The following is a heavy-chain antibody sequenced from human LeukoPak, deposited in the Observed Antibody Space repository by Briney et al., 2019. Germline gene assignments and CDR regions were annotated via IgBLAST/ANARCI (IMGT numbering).Heavy chain of an antibody. Sequence: GGSLRLSCAASGFTFSSYGMHWVRQAPGKGLEWVAVISYDGSNKYYADSVKGRFTISGDNSKNTLYLQMNSLRAEDTAVYYCAKDSGSSGWYGGYYFDYWGQGTLVTVSS. V-gene: IGHV3-30*18. CDR3: AKDSGSSGWYGGYYFDY. J-gene: IGHJ4*02. CDR1: GFTFSSYG. CDR2: ISYDGSNK. D-gene: IGHD6-19*01.